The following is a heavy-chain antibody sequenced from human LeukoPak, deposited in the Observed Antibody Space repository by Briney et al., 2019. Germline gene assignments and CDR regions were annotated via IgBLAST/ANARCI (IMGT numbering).Heavy chain of an antibody. V-gene: IGHV4-34*01. D-gene: IGHD6-13*01. CDR1: GGSFSGYY. J-gene: IGHJ5*02. CDR3: ARQPSYSSSWYDHSVAWFDP. Sequence: SETLSLTCAVYGGSFSGYYWSWIRQPPGKGLEWIGEINHSGSTNYNPSLKSRVTISVDTSKNQFSLKLSSVTAADTAVYYCARQPSYSSSWYDHSVAWFDPWGQGTLVTVSS. CDR2: INHSGST.